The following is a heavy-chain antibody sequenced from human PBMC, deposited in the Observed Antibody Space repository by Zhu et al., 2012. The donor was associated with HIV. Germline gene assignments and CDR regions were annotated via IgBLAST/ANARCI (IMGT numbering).Heavy chain of an antibody. D-gene: IGHD1-1*01. V-gene: IGHV4-59*11. CDR3: ARSVKGQLVSDS. CDR2: MYSSGST. Sequence: QVQLQESGPQLVKPSETLSLTCTVSGGSMSSHYWNWVRQPPGKGLQWIGYMYSSGSTKYNFSLKSRVAISLDMSKNQFSLNLSSVTTADTAVYYCARSVKGQLVSDSWGQGALVTVSS. J-gene: IGHJ4*02. CDR1: GGSMSSHY.